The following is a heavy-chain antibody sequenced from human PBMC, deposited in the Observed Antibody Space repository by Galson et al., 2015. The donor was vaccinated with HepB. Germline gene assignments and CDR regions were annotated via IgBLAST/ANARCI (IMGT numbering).Heavy chain of an antibody. D-gene: IGHD5-12*01. J-gene: IGHJ4*02. CDR2: IRSKANNYAT. CDR1: GFTFSGSA. CDR3: TRLSDRREVATSLDC. V-gene: IGHV3-73*01. Sequence: SLRLSCAASGFTFSGSAMHWVRQASGKGLEWVGRIRSKANNYATAYAASVKGRFTISRDDSKNTAYLQMNSLKTEDTAVYYCTRLSDRREVATSLDCWGQGALVTVSS.